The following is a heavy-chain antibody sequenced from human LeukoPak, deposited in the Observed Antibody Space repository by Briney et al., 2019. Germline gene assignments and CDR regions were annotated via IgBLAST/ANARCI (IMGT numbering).Heavy chain of an antibody. Sequence: GSLRLSCAAAGFTFSSYAMHWVRQVAGKGLEWVSGISGSGESKFYADSVKGRFTVSRDNSKNTLYLQMNSLRVEDTAVYYCARDSRGSSWFFDYWGQGALVAVSS. CDR1: GFTFSSYA. CDR2: ISGSGESK. V-gene: IGHV3-23*01. J-gene: IGHJ4*02. D-gene: IGHD6-13*01. CDR3: ARDSRGSSWFFDY.